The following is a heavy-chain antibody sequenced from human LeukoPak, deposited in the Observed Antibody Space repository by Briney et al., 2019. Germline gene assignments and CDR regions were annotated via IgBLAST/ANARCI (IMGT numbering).Heavy chain of an antibody. D-gene: IGHD5-24*01. CDR2: INPSGGST. CDR3: ARDRSKGEMATIYGAGGVDP. Sequence: ASVKVSCKASGYTFTSYYMHWVRQAPGQGLEWMGIINPSGGSTSYAQKFQGRVTMTRDTSTGTVYMELSSLRSEDTAVYYCARDRSKGEMATIYGAGGVDPWGQGTLVTVSS. J-gene: IGHJ5*02. V-gene: IGHV1-46*01. CDR1: GYTFTSYY.